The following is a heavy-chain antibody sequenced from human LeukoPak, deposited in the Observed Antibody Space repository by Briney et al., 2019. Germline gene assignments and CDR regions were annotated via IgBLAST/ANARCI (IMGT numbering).Heavy chain of an antibody. CDR1: GFSLSTSGVG. CDR2: IYWDDDK. CDR3: AHGTTSSPVDY. D-gene: IGHD1-1*01. V-gene: IGHV2-5*02. J-gene: IGHJ4*02. Sequence: SGPTLVKPTQTLTLTCTFSGFSLSTSGVGVGWIRQPPGQALEWLALIYWDDDKRYSPSLRSRLTITKDTSKNLVVLTMTNMDPVDTATYYCAHGTTSSPVDYWGQGTLVTVSS.